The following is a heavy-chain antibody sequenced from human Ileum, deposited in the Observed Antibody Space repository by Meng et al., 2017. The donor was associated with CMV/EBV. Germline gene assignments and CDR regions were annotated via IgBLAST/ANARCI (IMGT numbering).Heavy chain of an antibody. CDR2: IYLGASI. D-gene: IGHD2-2*01. CDR1: GDSISRRSYY. CDR3: ARVTLGFCSSPTCYNFCFDF. Sequence: SETLSLTCTVSGDSISRRSYYWGWIRQPPGKGLEWIGNIYLGASIYYNPTTYSNPSLKSRASISVDTSKNQFSLNLTSVTAADTAVYYCARVTLGFCSSPTCYNFCFDFWGQGTLVTVSS. J-gene: IGHJ4*02. V-gene: IGHV4-39*01.